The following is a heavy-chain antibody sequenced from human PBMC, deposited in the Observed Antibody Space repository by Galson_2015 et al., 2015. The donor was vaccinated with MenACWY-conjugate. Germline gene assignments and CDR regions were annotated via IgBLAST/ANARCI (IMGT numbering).Heavy chain of an antibody. CDR2: IYDSGTT. CDR3: AREFSY. V-gene: IGHV4-61*08. D-gene: IGHD2/OR15-2a*01. J-gene: IGHJ4*02. CDR1: GGSPRRNGYF. Sequence: GTPFPPRPFFGGSPRRNGYFWTRIREPPGRGPEWIGLIYDSGTTKYNPSLKGRVTISLDTSKNQVSLKLSSVTAADTTVYYCAREFSYWGQGTLVTVSS.